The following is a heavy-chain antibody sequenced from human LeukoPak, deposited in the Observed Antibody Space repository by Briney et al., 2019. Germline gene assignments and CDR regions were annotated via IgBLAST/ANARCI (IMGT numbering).Heavy chain of an antibody. V-gene: IGHV3-64*02. CDR3: AKDKYSSTSIDW. D-gene: IGHD6-13*01. J-gene: IGHJ4*02. CDR1: GFTFITYA. CDR2: ISNNGEDT. Sequence: PGGSLRLSCVASGFTFITYAFHWVRQAPGKGLEYVSAISNNGEDTYYADSVKGRFTISRDNSKNTLYLQMGSLRAEDTAVYYCAKDKYSSTSIDWWGPGTLVTVSS.